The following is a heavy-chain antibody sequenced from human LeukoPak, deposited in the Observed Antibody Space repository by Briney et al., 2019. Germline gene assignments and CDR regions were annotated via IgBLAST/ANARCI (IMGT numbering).Heavy chain of an antibody. CDR3: ARDGTPNYSSGWVYMDV. Sequence: GGSLRLSCAASGFNFGSYSMTWVRQAPGKGLEWVSVISADSATTFYADSVKGRFTISRDNAKNSLYLQMNSLRVEDTAVYYCARDGTPNYSSGWVYMDVWGEGTTVTISS. J-gene: IGHJ6*03. V-gene: IGHV3-23*01. CDR2: ISADSATT. CDR1: GFNFGSYS. D-gene: IGHD6-25*01.